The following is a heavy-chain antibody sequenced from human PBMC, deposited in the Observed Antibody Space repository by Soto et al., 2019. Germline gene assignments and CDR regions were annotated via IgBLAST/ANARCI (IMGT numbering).Heavy chain of an antibody. V-gene: IGHV3-23*01. CDR1: GFTFDNYA. CDR3: AKDRLSSSCAWCNS. D-gene: IGHD6-19*01. Sequence: EVQLLESGGGLVQPGESLRLYCAASGFTFDNYAMSWVRQAPGKGLEWVSGIGGSGATTYYAHSVKGRFTISRDNSKNTLYVQMNSLRAEDTAVYFCAKDRLSSSCAWCNSWSKGSLVSVSS. J-gene: IGHJ5*01. CDR2: IGGSGATT.